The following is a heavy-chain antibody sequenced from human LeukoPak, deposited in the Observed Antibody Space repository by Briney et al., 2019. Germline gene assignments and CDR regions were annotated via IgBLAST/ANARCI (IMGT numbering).Heavy chain of an antibody. Sequence: GSLRLSCAASGFTFSGSAMHWVRQASGKGLEWVGRIISKANSYATAYAASVKGRFTISRDDSKNTAYLQMNSLKTEDTAVYYCTRLGSSGWYNWFDPWGQGTLVTVSS. J-gene: IGHJ5*02. CDR1: GFTFSGSA. V-gene: IGHV3-73*01. D-gene: IGHD6-19*01. CDR3: TRLGSSGWYNWFDP. CDR2: IISKANSYAT.